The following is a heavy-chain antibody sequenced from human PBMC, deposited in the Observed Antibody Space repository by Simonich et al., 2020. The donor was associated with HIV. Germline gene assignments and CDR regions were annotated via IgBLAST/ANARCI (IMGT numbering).Heavy chain of an antibody. CDR1: GYTFRNYA. D-gene: IGHD4-17*01. J-gene: IGHJ4*02. V-gene: IGHV7-4-1*01. CDR3: ARDPRSMGFFDY. Sequence: QVQLVQSESELKKPGASVEVSCKASGYTFRNYAINWVRQAPGQGPEWMGWINTNTGNPPIAQGFTVLFVFSSDMSVTKAYLQIRSLKAEDTAVYYCARDPRSMGFFDYWGQGTLITVSS. CDR2: INTNTGNP.